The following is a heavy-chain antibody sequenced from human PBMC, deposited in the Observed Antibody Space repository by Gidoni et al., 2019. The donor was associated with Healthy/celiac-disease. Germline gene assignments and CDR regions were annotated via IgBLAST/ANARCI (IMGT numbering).Heavy chain of an antibody. CDR2: IYYSGST. CDR1: AGPISSSSYY. J-gene: IGHJ5*02. D-gene: IGHD1-1*01. Sequence: QLQLQESGSGLVTPSETLSLTCTVPAGPISSSSYYWGWIRPPPGQGLEWIGSIYYSGSTDYNPSLRSRVTISVDTSKNQFSLKLSSVTAADTAVYYCARGVDWNDGGDWFDPWGQGTLVTVSS. CDR3: ARGVDWNDGGDWFDP. V-gene: IGHV4-39*01.